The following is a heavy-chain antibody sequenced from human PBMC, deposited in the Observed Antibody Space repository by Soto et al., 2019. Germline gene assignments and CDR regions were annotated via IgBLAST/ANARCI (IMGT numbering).Heavy chain of an antibody. J-gene: IGHJ6*02. CDR1: GGSISSYY. CDR3: ARGDSSSWYDYYYYGMDV. V-gene: IGHV4-4*07. Sequence: SETLSLTCTLSGGSISSYYWSWIRQPAGKGLEWIGRIYTRGSTNYNPSLKSRVTLSVDTSKNQFSLKLSSVTAAETAVYYWARGDSSSWYDYYYYGMDVWGQGTTVTVSS. CDR2: IYTRGST. D-gene: IGHD6-13*01.